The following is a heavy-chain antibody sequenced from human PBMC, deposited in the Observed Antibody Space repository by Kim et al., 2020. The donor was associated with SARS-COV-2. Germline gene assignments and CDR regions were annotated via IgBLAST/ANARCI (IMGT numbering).Heavy chain of an antibody. J-gene: IGHJ4*02. Sequence: SETLSLTCTVSGGSISSYYWSWIRQPPGKGLEWIGYIYYSGGTNHNPSLKSRVTISVDTSKNQFSLKLSSVTAADTAVYYCARTRTGSDYWGQGTLVTVSS. CDR2: IYYSGGT. CDR3: ARTRTGSDY. CDR1: GGSISSYY. D-gene: IGHD1-1*01. V-gene: IGHV4-59*13.